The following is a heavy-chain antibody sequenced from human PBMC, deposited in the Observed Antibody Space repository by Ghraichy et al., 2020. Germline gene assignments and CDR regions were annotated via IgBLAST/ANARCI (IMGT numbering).Heavy chain of an antibody. D-gene: IGHD5-12*01. CDR2: IYTGGST. J-gene: IGHJ4*02. CDR3: GRGSAVATAPEY. CDR1: GVTVSSKF. Sequence: GGSLRLSCAVSGVTVSSKFMSWVRQAPGKGLEWVSVIYTGGSTHYAESVKGRFTISRDNSKNMLYLQMESLRAEDTAVYYCGRGSAVATAPEYWGQGTLVTVSS. V-gene: IGHV3-66*01.